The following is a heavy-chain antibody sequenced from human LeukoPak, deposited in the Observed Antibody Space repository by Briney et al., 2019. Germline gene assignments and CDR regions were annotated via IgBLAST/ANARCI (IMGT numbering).Heavy chain of an antibody. CDR3: TREVAVAFDS. V-gene: IGHV3-21*01. Sequence: TGGSLRLSCAASGVTLSSYSMNWVRQAPGKGLEWVSSISSTSSYIYYADSVKGRFTISRDNAKNSLYLQMNSLRAEDTAVYYCTREVAVAFDSWGQGTLVTVSS. CDR2: ISSTSSYI. J-gene: IGHJ4*02. CDR1: GVTLSSYS. D-gene: IGHD2-15*01.